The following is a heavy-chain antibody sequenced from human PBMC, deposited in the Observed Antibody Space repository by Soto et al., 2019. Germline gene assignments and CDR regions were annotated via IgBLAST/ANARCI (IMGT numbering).Heavy chain of an antibody. CDR3: ARTTVVSGTPDFDY. J-gene: IGHJ4*02. D-gene: IGHD4-4*01. CDR2: ISYGGTNN. Sequence: GSLRLSCAASGFTFSNFPMHWVRQAPGKGLEWVAVISYGGTNNYYADSVKGRFTISRDDSKNTVYLQMNGLRPEDTAVYFCARTTVVSGTPDFDYWGQGTLVT. CDR1: GFTFSNFP. V-gene: IGHV3-30-3*01.